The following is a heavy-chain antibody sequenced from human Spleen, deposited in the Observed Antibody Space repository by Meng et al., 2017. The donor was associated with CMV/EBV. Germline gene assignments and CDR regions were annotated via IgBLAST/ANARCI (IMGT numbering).Heavy chain of an antibody. V-gene: IGHV3-30*10. CDR3: ARVPATAIVDGAYYYYYYGMDV. D-gene: IGHD2-2*02. CDR1: GFTFDDYA. J-gene: IGHJ6*02. Sequence: GGSLRLSCAASGFTFDDYALHWVRQVPGKGLEWLTSTSFDGNTNYYTDSVKGRFTISRDNSKNILFLQMNSLRGGDTAVYYCARVPATAIVDGAYYYYYYGMDVWGQGTTVTVSS. CDR2: TSFDGNTN.